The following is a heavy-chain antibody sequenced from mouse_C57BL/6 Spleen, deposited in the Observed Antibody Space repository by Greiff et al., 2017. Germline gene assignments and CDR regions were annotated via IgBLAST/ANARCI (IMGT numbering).Heavy chain of an antibody. D-gene: IGHD3-2*02. CDR2: IYPGSGNT. CDR1: GYTFTDYY. J-gene: IGHJ2*01. V-gene: IGHV1-76*01. Sequence: QVQLQEPGAELVRPGASVKLSCKASGYTFTDYYINWVKQRPGQGLEWIARIYPGSGNTNYNEKFKGKATLTVEKSSSTAYMQLSSLTSEDSAVYFCARGGSSGYGYWGQGTTLTVSS. CDR3: ARGGSSGYGY.